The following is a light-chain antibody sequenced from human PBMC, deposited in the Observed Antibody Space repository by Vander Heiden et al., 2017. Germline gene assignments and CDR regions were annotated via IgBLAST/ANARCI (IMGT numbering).Light chain of an antibody. V-gene: IGLV2-18*02. CDR2: EVD. J-gene: IGLJ3*02. Sequence: QSALTQPPYVSESPGQSVTISCTGTSSDVGTYNRVSWYQQPPGTAPKLMIYEVDFRPSGVPDRFSGSKSGNTASLTISGLLAEDEAHYYCSSYTSSSTWVFGGGTKLTVL. CDR1: SSDVGTYNR. CDR3: SSYTSSSTWV.